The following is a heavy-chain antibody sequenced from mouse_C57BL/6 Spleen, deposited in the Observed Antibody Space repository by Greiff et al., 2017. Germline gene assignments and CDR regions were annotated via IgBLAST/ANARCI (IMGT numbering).Heavy chain of an antibody. Sequence: VQLQQSGAELVRPGASVTLSCKASGYSFTDYEMHWVKQTPVHGLEWIGAIDPETGGTAYNQKFKGKAILTADQSSSTAYMELRSLTSEDSAVYYCTRTIYDGYSWFAYWGQGTLVTVSA. V-gene: IGHV1-15*01. D-gene: IGHD2-3*01. J-gene: IGHJ3*01. CDR2: IDPETGGT. CDR1: GYSFTDYE. CDR3: TRTIYDGYSWFAY.